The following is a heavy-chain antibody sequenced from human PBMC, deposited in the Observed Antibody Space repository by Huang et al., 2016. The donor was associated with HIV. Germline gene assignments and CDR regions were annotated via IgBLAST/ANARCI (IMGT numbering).Heavy chain of an antibody. D-gene: IGHD3-3*01. CDR3: ARNHDFWRGRMFAISYFDV. CDR2: LYYTVKT. Sequence: QMRFQESGPGLVKPSGTLSLTCNVSGGSINTGRYYWGWIRQPPGRGLEWVGSLYYTVKTHYDPSLKGRLTMSADTFKNQFSLNLSSVTAADTAIYYCARNHDFWRGRMFAISYFDVWGRGTLVTVAS. V-gene: IGHV4-39*01. CDR1: GGSINTGRYY. J-gene: IGHJ2*01.